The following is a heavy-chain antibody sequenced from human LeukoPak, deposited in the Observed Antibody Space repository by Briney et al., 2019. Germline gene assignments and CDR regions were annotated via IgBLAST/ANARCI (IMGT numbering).Heavy chain of an antibody. Sequence: GGSLRLSCTASGFSFSRYEMNWVRQAPGKGLEWVSYISSSGATIYYADSVKGRFTISRDNAKNSLYLQMNSLRAEDTAVYYCARDLGYYDAFDIWGQGTMVTVSS. CDR2: ISSSGATI. D-gene: IGHD2-8*01. CDR3: ARDLGYYDAFDI. V-gene: IGHV3-48*03. CDR1: GFSFSRYE. J-gene: IGHJ3*02.